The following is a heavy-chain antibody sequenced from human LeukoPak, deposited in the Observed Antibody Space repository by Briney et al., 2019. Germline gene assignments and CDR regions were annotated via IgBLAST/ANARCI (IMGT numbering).Heavy chain of an antibody. CDR1: GFTFSDHY. CDR2: ISSSSSYT. J-gene: IGHJ5*02. CDR3: ARDVENYYVTFDP. V-gene: IGHV3-11*06. D-gene: IGHD3-10*02. Sequence: PGGSLRLSCAASGFTFSDHYMSWIRQAPGKGLEWVSYISSSSSYTNYADSVKGRFTISRDNAKNSLYLQMNSLRAEDTAVYYCARDVENYYVTFDPWGQGTLVTVSS.